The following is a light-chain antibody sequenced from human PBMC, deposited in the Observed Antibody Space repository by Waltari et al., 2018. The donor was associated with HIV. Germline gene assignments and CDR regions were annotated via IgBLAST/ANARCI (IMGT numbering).Light chain of an antibody. CDR1: TSNFGNNF. CDR2: DNH. CDR3: GTWDTSLNAGV. Sequence: QSVLTQPPAVSAAPGQKVAIPCSWTTSNFGNNFVFCYQKLQGTAPKLLIFDNHKRPSGVSDRFSASKSGTSATLAITGLHTGDEAEYYCGTWDTSLNAGVFGGGTKVSVL. J-gene: IGLJ2*01. V-gene: IGLV1-51*01.